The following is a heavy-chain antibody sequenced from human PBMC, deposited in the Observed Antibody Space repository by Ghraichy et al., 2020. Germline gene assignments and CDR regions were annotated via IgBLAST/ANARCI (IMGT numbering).Heavy chain of an antibody. CDR1: GASISTTNYY. CDR2: IYYIVST. D-gene: IGHD3-22*01. J-gene: IGHJ4*02. CDR3: ARRVYYYDRSPSSYYFYY. Sequence: SQTLSLTCTVSGASISTTNYYWDWIRQPPGKGLEWIGTIYYIVSTYYNLSLKSRVTISVDTSKNQFSLRLSSVTAADTALYYCARRVYYYDRSPSSYYFYYWGQGNLVTVSS. V-gene: IGHV4-39*01.